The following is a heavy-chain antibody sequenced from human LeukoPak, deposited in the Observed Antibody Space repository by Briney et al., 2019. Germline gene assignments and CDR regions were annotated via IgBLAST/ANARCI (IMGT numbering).Heavy chain of an antibody. CDR2: IYYSGST. Sequence: PSETLSLTCTVSGGSLSTYYWSWIRQPPGKGLEWMGYIYYSGSTNYNPSLKSRVTISVDTSKNQFSLKLTSVTAADTAVYYCARKQSRAGAAGGTFDYWGQGTLVTVSS. V-gene: IGHV4-59*12. CDR1: GGSLSTYY. D-gene: IGHD6-13*01. J-gene: IGHJ4*02. CDR3: ARKQSRAGAAGGTFDY.